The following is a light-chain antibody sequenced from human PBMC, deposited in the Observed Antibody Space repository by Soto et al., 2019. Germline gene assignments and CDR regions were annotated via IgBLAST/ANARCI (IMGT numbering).Light chain of an antibody. CDR3: SSYGGSNNLV. J-gene: IGLJ2*01. V-gene: IGLV2-8*01. Sequence: QSALTQPPSASGSPGQSVTISCTGTSSDVGGYNYVSWYQQYPGKAPKLMIYEVSKRPSGVPDRFSGSKSGNTASLTVSGLQAEDEADYYCSSYGGSNNLVFGGGTKLTAL. CDR1: SSDVGGYNY. CDR2: EVS.